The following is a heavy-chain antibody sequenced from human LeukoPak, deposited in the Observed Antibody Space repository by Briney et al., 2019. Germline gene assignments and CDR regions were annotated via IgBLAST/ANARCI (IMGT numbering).Heavy chain of an antibody. J-gene: IGHJ5*02. CDR1: GFTFSSYS. D-gene: IGHD2-2*02. CDR3: AREVVPAAIRPNWFDP. Sequence: GGSLRLSCAASGFTFSSYSMNWVRQAPGKGLEWVSYISSSSSTIYYADSVKGRFTVSRDNAKNSLYLQMNSLRAEDTAVYYCAREVVPAAIRPNWFDPWGQGTLVTVSS. CDR2: ISSSSSTI. V-gene: IGHV3-48*01.